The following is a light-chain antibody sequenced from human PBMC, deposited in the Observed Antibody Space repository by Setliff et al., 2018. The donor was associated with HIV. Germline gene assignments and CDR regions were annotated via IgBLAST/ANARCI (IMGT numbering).Light chain of an antibody. Sequence: QLVLTQSSSASASLGSSVKITCTLNGGHTGDIIAWHQHQPGKAPRYLMKIERSGNFNRGSGVPDRFAGSSSGADCYLTISNLQGEDDGDYYCETWDTNTRVFGGGTQLTVL. V-gene: IGLV4-60*02. CDR2: IERSGNF. CDR3: ETWDTNTRV. CDR1: GGHTGDI. J-gene: IGLJ2*01.